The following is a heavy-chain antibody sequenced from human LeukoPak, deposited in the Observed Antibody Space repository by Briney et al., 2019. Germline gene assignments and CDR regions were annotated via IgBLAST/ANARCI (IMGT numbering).Heavy chain of an antibody. V-gene: IGHV3-48*01. Sequence: GGSLRLSCAASGFTFSSYSMNWVRQAPGKGLEWISYIGISSGNTKYADSVKGRFTISGDKAKNSVYLQMNSLRVEDTAVYYCARDNKYAFDNWGQGALVTVSS. D-gene: IGHD1/OR15-1a*01. CDR3: ARDNKYAFDN. CDR2: IGISSGNT. J-gene: IGHJ4*02. CDR1: GFTFSSYS.